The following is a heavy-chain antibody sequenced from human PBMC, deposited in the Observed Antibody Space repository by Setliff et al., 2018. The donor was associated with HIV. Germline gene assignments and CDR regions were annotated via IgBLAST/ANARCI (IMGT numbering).Heavy chain of an antibody. V-gene: IGHV3-9*01. D-gene: IGHD3-10*01. CDR1: GFTFEDYA. Sequence: GGSLRLSCTAGGFTFEDYAMQWVRQRPGRGLEWVATISWNSLSVAYADSVKGRFTVSRDNAKNSLYLQINSLKTEDSAVYYCAKAHGSGSYYLYLTHWGQGTLVTVSS. CDR2: ISWNSLSV. J-gene: IGHJ1*01. CDR3: AKAHGSGSYYLYLTH.